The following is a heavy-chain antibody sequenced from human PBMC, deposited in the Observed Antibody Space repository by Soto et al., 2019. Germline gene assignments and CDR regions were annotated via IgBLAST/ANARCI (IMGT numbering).Heavy chain of an antibody. CDR2: IYYSGAT. CDR1: GGSISGSNYY. Sequence: SETLSLTCTVSGGSISGSNYYWGWIRQPPGKGLEWIGTIYYSGATSYNPSLKSRVAISVDTSRKQCSLKVSSVTAADTAIYYCARRSIEVSGASGYGWGMDVWGQGTTVTVSS. D-gene: IGHD2-2*01. J-gene: IGHJ6*02. V-gene: IGHV4-39*01. CDR3: ARRSIEVSGASGYGWGMDV.